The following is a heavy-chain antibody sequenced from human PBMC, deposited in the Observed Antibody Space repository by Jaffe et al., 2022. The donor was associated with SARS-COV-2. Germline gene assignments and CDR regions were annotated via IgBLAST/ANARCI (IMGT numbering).Heavy chain of an antibody. CDR3: AGLDIVVVPVSWFDP. V-gene: IGHV4-39*01. J-gene: IGHJ5*02. CDR2: IYYSGST. D-gene: IGHD2-2*01. CDR1: GGSISSSSYY. Sequence: QLQLQESGPGLVKPSETLSLTCTVSGGSISSSSYYWGWIRQPPGKGLEWIGSIYYSGSTYYNPSLKSRVTISVDTSKNQFSLKLSSVTAADTAVYYCAGLDIVVVPVSWFDPWGQGTLVTVSS.